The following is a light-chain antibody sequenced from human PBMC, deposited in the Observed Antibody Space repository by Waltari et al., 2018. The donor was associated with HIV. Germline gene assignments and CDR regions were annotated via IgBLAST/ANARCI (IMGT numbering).Light chain of an antibody. CDR2: EVS. CDR3: CSYAGSSTYV. CDR1: SRDVGSYNL. J-gene: IGLJ1*01. Sequence: QSALTQPASVSGSPGQSITISCTGPSRDVGSYNLVSWYQQHPGKAPKLMIYEVSKRPSGVSNRFSGSKSGNTASLTISGLQAEDEADYYCCSYAGSSTYVFGTGTKVTVL. V-gene: IGLV2-23*02.